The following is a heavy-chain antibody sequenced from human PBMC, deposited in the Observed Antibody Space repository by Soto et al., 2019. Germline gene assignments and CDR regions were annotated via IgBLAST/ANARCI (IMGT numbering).Heavy chain of an antibody. D-gene: IGHD6-19*01. J-gene: IGHJ4*02. CDR1: GFRFSTYD. V-gene: IGHV3-23*01. Sequence: DVQLLESGGGLVQPGGSLRLSCAASGFRFSTYDMSWVRQAPGKGLEWVSVMSGSGSGTYYADSVKGRFTISRDNSNNTVHLQMNSLRPEDTAVYYCARSVAVAGLDYWGQGTLVTVSS. CDR2: MSGSGSGT. CDR3: ARSVAVAGLDY.